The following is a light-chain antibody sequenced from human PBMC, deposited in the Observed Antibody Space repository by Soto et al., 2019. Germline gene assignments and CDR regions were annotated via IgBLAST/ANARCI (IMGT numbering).Light chain of an antibody. CDR3: ISYASGSSHVV. Sequence: QSALTQPASVSGSPGQSITLSCTGTSSDIGGYDYVSWYQRHPGKAPKLIIYDVNNRPSGVSNRFSGSKSGNTASLTISGLQAEDEAHYYCISYASGSSHVVFGGGTKLTVL. CDR2: DVN. CDR1: SSDIGGYDY. J-gene: IGLJ2*01. V-gene: IGLV2-14*01.